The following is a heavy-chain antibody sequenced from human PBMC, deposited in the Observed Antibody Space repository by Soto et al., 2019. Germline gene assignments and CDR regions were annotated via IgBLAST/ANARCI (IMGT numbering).Heavy chain of an antibody. J-gene: IGHJ3*02. CDR2: MNPNSGNT. V-gene: IGHV1-8*01. CDR3: ARGSSSSGDAFDI. CDR1: GYTFTSYD. D-gene: IGHD6-6*01. Sequence: ASVKVSCKASGYTFTSYDINWVRQATGQGLEWMGWMNPNSGNTGYAQKFQDRDTMTRNTSISTADMELSSLRSEDTAVYYCARGSSSSGDAFDIWGQGTMVTVSS.